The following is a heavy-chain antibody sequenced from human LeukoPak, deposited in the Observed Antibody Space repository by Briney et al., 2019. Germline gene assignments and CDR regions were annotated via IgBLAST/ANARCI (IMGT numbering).Heavy chain of an antibody. Sequence: PGGSLRLSCAASGFTFSSYAMSWVRQAPGKGLEWVSAISGSGGSTHYADSVKGRFTISRDNSKNTLYLQMNSPRAEDTAVYYCANSKVPKYGYFDYWGQGTLVTVSS. V-gene: IGHV3-23*01. CDR2: ISGSGGST. CDR3: ANSKVPKYGYFDY. J-gene: IGHJ4*02. D-gene: IGHD2-2*01. CDR1: GFTFSSYA.